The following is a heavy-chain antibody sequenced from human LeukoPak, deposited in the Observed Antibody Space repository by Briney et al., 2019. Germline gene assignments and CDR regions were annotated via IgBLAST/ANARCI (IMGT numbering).Heavy chain of an antibody. V-gene: IGHV3-72*01. CDR3: TRVLAAAANALDI. J-gene: IGHJ3*02. CDR1: GLSLSDHY. D-gene: IGHD6-13*01. CDR2: SRHKAKRYST. Sequence: GGSLRLSCAASGLSLSDHYMDWVRQAPGKGLEWVGRSRHKAKRYSTEYAASVKGRFTISRDDSKNSLYLQMNSPKTEDTALYYCTRVLAAAANALDIWGQGTMVTVSS.